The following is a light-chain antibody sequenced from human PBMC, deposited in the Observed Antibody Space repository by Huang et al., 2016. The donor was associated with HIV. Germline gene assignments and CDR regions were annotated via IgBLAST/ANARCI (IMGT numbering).Light chain of an antibody. J-gene: IGKJ4*01. CDR1: QSVSSY. CDR3: QQRSNWPPT. CDR2: DAS. V-gene: IGKV3-11*01. Sequence: EIVLTQSPATLSLSPGERATLSCRASQSVSSYLAWYQQKPGQAPRLLIYDASNRATGIPGRFSGSGSGTDFTLTSSSLEPEDFAVYYCQQRSNWPPTFGGGTKVEIK.